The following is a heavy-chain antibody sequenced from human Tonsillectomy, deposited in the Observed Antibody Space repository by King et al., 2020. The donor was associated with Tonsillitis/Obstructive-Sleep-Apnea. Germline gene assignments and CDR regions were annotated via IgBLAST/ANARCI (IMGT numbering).Heavy chain of an antibody. D-gene: IGHD6-13*01. CDR2: IKSKTDGGTT. J-gene: IGHJ6*03. CDR1: GFTFSNAW. Sequence: VQLVQSGGGLVKPGGSLRLPCAASGFTFSNAWMSWVRQAPGKGLEWVGRIKSKTDGGTTDYAAPVKGRFTISRDDSKNTLYLQMNSLKTEDTAVYYCTTRLSSQDYYYYMDVWGKGTTVTVSS. CDR3: TTRLSSQDYYYYMDV. V-gene: IGHV3-15*01.